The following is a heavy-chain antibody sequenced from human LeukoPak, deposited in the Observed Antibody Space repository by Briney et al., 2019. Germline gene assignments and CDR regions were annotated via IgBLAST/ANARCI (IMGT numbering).Heavy chain of an antibody. V-gene: IGHV5-51*01. Sequence: GESLKISCQISGYKFVSYWIGWVRQMPGKGLEWMGIIFPGDSDTRYSPSFEGQVTISADKSISTAYLQWSSLKASDTAMYYCARQEGHWGQGTLVTVSS. CDR2: IFPGDSDT. J-gene: IGHJ4*02. CDR3: ARQEGH. CDR1: GYKFVSYW.